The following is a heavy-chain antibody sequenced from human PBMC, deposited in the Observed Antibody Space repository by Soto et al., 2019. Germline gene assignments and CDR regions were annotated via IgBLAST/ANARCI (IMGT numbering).Heavy chain of an antibody. CDR2: IYYSGST. CDR3: ARGRAVAARQELDY. CDR1: GGSVSSRSYY. D-gene: IGHD6-19*01. V-gene: IGHV4-61*01. Sequence: SETLSLTCTVSGGSVSSRSYYWSWIRQPPGKGLEWIGYIYYSGSTNYNPSLKSRVTISVDTSKNQFSLKLSSVTAADTAVYYCARGRAVAARQELDYWGQGTLVTVSS. J-gene: IGHJ4*02.